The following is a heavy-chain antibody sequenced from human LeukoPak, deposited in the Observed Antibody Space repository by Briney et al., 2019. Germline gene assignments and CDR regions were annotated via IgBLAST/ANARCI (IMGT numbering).Heavy chain of an antibody. J-gene: IGHJ3*01. CDR3: ARVDSGHDYGPS. Sequence: ASVKVSCKASGYTFTPYYMHWVRQVPGQGLEWMGRMNPNTGDTDYAKKFQGRVIMTRDTSISTAYMEVSRLRSEDTAVYYCARVDSGHDYGPSWGQGTTVTVSS. V-gene: IGHV1-2*06. D-gene: IGHD5-12*01. CDR1: GYTFTPYY. CDR2: MNPNTGDT.